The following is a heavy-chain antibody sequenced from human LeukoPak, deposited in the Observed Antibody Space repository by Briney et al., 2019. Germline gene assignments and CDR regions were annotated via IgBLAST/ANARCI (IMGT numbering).Heavy chain of an antibody. CDR1: GFTFSSYA. V-gene: IGHV3-23*01. D-gene: IGHD4/OR15-4a*01. CDR3: AKGSLHTPHYYYYYMDV. CDR2: ISDSGGST. Sequence: PGGSLRLSCAASGFTFSSYAMSWVRQAPGKGLEWVSTISDSGGSTYYADSVKGRFTISRDNSKNTLYLQMNSLRAEDTAVYYCAKGSLHTPHYYYYYMDVWGKGTTVTVSS. J-gene: IGHJ6*03.